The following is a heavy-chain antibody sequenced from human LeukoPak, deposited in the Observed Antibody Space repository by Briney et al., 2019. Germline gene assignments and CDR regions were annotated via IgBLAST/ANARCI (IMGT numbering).Heavy chain of an antibody. CDR1: GFTFSSYA. J-gene: IGHJ5*02. D-gene: IGHD3-3*01. CDR2: ISGSGGST. V-gene: IGHV3-23*01. Sequence: PGGSLRLSCAASGFTFSSYAMSWVRQAPGKGLEWVSVISGSGGSTYYADSVKGRFTISRDNSKNTLYLQMNSLRAEDTAVYYCAKAFWSGYFGLNWFDPWGQGTLVTVSS. CDR3: AKAFWSGYFGLNWFDP.